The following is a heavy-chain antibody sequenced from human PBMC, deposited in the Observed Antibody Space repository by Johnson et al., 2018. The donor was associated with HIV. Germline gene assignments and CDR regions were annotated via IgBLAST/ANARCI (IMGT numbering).Heavy chain of an antibody. V-gene: IGHV3-30-3*01. Sequence: VQLVESGGGVAQPGRSLRLSCAASGFTFNSYAMHWVCQAPGKGLEWVAVISYDGSNQYYADSVKGRFTISRDNSKNTLYLQMNSLRAEDTAVYYCARATDQRLDAFDIWGQGTMVTVSS. J-gene: IGHJ3*02. CDR2: ISYDGSNQ. CDR1: GFTFNSYA. CDR3: ARATDQRLDAFDI. D-gene: IGHD6-25*01.